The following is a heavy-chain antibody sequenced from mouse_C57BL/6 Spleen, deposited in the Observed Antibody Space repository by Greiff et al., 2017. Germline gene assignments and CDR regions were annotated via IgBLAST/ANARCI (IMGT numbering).Heavy chain of an antibody. Sequence: QVQLQQSGAELARPGASVKLSCKASGYTFTSYTMHWVKQRPGQGLEWIGYINPSSGYTKYNQKFKDKATLTADKSSSTAYMQLGSLTSEDSAVXYCARRGGGSDYFDYWGQGTTLTVSS. J-gene: IGHJ2*01. CDR3: ARRGGGSDYFDY. V-gene: IGHV1-4*01. CDR2: INPSSGYT. D-gene: IGHD1-1*02. CDR1: GYTFTSYT.